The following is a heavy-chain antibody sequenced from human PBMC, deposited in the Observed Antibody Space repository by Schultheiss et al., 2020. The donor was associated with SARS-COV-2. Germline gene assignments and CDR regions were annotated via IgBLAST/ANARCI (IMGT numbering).Heavy chain of an antibody. CDR3: AREGSDYYYYYYMDV. Sequence: SQTLSLTCTVSGGSISSGGYSWSWIRQPPGKGLEWIGEINHSGSTNYNPSLKSRVTISVDTSKNQFSLKLSSVTAADTAVYYCAREGSDYYYYYYMDVWGKGTTVTVSS. V-gene: IGHV4-30-2*01. CDR1: GGSISSGGYS. CDR2: INHSGST. J-gene: IGHJ6*03.